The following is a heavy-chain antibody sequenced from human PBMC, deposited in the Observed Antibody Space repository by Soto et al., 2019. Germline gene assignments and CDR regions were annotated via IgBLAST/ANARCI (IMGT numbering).Heavy chain of an antibody. CDR1: GGSISSYY. V-gene: IGHV4-59*01. CDR3: AGYDFWSGYYNY. Sequence: SETLSLTCTVAGGSISSYYWSWVRQPPGKGLEWIGYIYYSGSNNYNPYLKSRVTISVDMSKNQFSLNLSSVTAADTAVYYCAGYDFWSGYYNYWGQGTLVTVSS. CDR2: IYYSGSN. D-gene: IGHD3-3*01. J-gene: IGHJ4*02.